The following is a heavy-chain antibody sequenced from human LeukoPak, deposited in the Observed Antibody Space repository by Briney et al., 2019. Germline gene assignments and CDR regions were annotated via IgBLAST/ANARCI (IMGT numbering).Heavy chain of an antibody. J-gene: IGHJ4*01. CDR3: ARGLGLDY. Sequence: ASVKVSCRASGYTFSAYYMHWVRQAPGQGLEWMGWINPSSGGTKYAQKFQGRVTMTRDTSISTTYMELSRLRSDDMAVYYCARGLGLDYWGPGTLVTVSS. V-gene: IGHV1-2*02. CDR1: GYTFSAYY. CDR2: INPSSGGT. D-gene: IGHD4-11*01.